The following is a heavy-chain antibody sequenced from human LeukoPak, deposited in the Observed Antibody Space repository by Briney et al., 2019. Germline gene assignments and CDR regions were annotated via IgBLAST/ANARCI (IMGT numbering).Heavy chain of an antibody. J-gene: IGHJ3*02. CDR3: ARDRLIYGDYGDAFDI. CDR2: ISSSSSYI. V-gene: IGHV3-21*01. D-gene: IGHD4-17*01. Sequence: PGGSLRLSCAASGFTFSRYSMNWVRQAPGKGLEWVSSISSSSSYIYYADSVKGRFTVSRDNAKTSLYLQMNSLRAEDTAVYYCARDRLIYGDYGDAFDIWGQGTVVTVSS. CDR1: GFTFSRYS.